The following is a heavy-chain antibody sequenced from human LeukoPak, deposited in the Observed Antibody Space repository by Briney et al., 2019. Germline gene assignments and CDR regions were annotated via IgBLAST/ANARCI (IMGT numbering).Heavy chain of an antibody. J-gene: IGHJ3*02. V-gene: IGHV3-30*18. CDR3: AKEISRNNDDAFDI. Sequence: PGGSLRLSCAASGFTFSSYGMHWVRQAPGKGLEWVAVISYDGSNKYYADSVKGRFTISRDNAKNSLYLQMNSLRAEDMALYYCAKEISRNNDDAFDIWGQGTMVTVSS. CDR2: ISYDGSNK. CDR1: GFTFSSYG. D-gene: IGHD1-1*01.